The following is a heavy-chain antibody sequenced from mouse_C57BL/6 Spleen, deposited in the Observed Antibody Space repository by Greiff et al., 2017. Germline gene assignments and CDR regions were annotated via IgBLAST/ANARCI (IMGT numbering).Heavy chain of an antibody. Sequence: QVQLQQSGAELARPGASVKLSCKASGYTFTSYGISWVKQRTGQGLEWIGEIYPRSGNTYYNEKFKGKATLTADKSSSTAYMELRSLTSEDSAVSVCARSETMVTSGFAYWGQGTLVTVSA. CDR3: ARSETMVTSGFAY. J-gene: IGHJ3*01. CDR2: IYPRSGNT. CDR1: GYTFTSYG. D-gene: IGHD2-2*01. V-gene: IGHV1-81*01.